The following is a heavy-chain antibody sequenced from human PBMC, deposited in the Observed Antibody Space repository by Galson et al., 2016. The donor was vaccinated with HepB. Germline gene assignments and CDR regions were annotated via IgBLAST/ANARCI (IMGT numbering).Heavy chain of an antibody. D-gene: IGHD3-3*01. V-gene: IGHV4-59*01. CDR2: VHHSGNS. J-gene: IGHJ3*02. CDR3: AKWSELKWAFDI. Sequence: EPLSLTCTVSGDSIRSYYWTWIRQPPGRGLEWIGYVHHSGNSNYNPSLKSRVTMSVDTSKNQFSLKLSSVIAADTAVYYCAKWSELKWAFDIWGLGTLVTVSS. CDR1: GDSIRSYY.